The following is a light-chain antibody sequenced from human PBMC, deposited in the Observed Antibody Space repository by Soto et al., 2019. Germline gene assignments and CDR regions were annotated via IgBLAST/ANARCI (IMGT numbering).Light chain of an antibody. J-gene: IGKJ2*01. Sequence: IQMTQSPSTLSASVGDRVTITCRASQSISSWLAWYQQKPGKAPKLLIYDVSTLESGVPSRFSGSGSGTEFALTISCLQPDDFATYYCQQYSSLRTFGQGTKLEI. V-gene: IGKV1-5*01. CDR3: QQYSSLRT. CDR1: QSISSW. CDR2: DVS.